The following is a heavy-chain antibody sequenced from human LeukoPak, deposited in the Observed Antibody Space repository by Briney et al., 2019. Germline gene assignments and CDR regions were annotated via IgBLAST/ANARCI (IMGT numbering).Heavy chain of an antibody. Sequence: SETLSLTCAVYGGSFSDYSWNWIRQPPGTGLEWIGEINRSGSTNYNPSLRGRVTISVDTSKNQFSLKMSSVTAADTAVYFCARKPNYPDYWGQGTPVTVSS. V-gene: IGHV4-34*01. CDR3: ARKPNYPDY. D-gene: IGHD1-1*01. J-gene: IGHJ4*02. CDR1: GGSFSDYS. CDR2: INRSGST.